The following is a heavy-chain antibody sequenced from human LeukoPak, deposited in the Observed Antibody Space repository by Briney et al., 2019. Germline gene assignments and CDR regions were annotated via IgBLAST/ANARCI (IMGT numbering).Heavy chain of an antibody. CDR2: IIPIYGRA. V-gene: IGHV1-69*13. CDR1: GYTFTSYG. D-gene: IGHD3-3*01. CDR3: ATGGAYEFRDDY. Sequence: SVKVSCKASGYTFTSYGISWVRQAPGQGLEWMGKIIPIYGRANYGQKFQGRVTITADESTTTSYMELSSLTAEDMAVYYCATGGAYEFRDDYWGQGTLVTVSS. J-gene: IGHJ4*02.